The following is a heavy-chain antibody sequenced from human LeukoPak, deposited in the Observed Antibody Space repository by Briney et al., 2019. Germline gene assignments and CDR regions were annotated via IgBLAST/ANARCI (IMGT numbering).Heavy chain of an antibody. J-gene: IGHJ4*02. CDR3: AKTSEVLLGIDY. V-gene: IGHV3-23*01. Sequence: PGGSLRHSCAASGFTFSSYAMSWVRQAPGKGLGWVSAISGSRGSTYYADSVKGRFTISRDNSKNTLYLQMNSLRAEDTAVYYCAKTSEVLLGIDYWGQGTLVTVSS. CDR2: ISGSRGST. D-gene: IGHD3-16*01. CDR1: GFTFSSYA.